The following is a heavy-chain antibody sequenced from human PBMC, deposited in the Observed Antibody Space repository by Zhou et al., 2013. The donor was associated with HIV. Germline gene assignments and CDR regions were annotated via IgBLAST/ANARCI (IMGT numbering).Heavy chain of an antibody. CDR1: GYTFTSYY. D-gene: IGHD3-16*01. V-gene: IGHV1-46*01. CDR2: INPFGGST. Sequence: QVHLVQSGAEVKKPGASVRVSCEASGYTFTSYYLHWVRQAPGQGLEWMGIINPFGGSTSYAQKFQGRVTMTRDTSTSTVYMELSSLRFEDTAVYYCARGRGHRSGYYDGWGQGTMVTVSS. J-gene: IGHJ3*01. CDR3: ARGRGHRSGYYDG.